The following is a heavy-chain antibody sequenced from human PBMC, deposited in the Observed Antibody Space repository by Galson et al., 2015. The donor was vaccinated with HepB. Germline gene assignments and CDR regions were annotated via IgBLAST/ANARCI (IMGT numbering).Heavy chain of an antibody. Sequence: SLRLSCAASGFTFSSYGMHWVRQAPGKGLEWVAVISYDGSNKYYADSVKGRFTISRDNSKNTLYLQMNSLRAEDTAVYYCATHTVVTEVDAFDIWGQGTMVTVSS. CDR3: ATHTVVTEVDAFDI. J-gene: IGHJ3*02. D-gene: IGHD4-23*01. CDR2: ISYDGSNK. V-gene: IGHV3-30*03. CDR1: GFTFSSYG.